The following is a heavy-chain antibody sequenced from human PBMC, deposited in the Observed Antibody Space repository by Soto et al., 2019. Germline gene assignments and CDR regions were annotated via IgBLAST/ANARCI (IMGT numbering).Heavy chain of an antibody. J-gene: IGHJ4*01. D-gene: IGHD3-16*01. CDR3: ARYSIISTSYTDTHTHY. V-gene: IGHV3-33*01. CDR2: IWYDGSNK. Sequence: GGSLRLPCAGSGLIFSSYGMHLFRQALGKGLEWVAVIWYDGSNKYYADSVKGRFTISRDNSKNTLYLQMNSLRAEDTAVYYCARYSIISTSYTDTHTHYRRHAPLVTSPQ. CDR1: GLIFSSYG.